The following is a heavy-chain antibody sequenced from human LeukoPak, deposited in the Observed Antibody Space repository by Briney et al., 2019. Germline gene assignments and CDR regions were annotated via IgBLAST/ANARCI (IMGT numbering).Heavy chain of an antibody. D-gene: IGHD4-23*01. CDR1: GFTFSTYW. V-gene: IGHV3-7*01. J-gene: IGHJ3*02. CDR3: AKYGGTTGTSFDS. Sequence: PGGSLRLSCAASGFTFSTYWMSWLRQAPGKGLEWVANIKEDSSDKGYLDSVKGRFTISGDNAKHSVYLQMNSLTVEDTAVYYCAKYGGTTGTSFDSWGQGTLVTVSS. CDR2: IKEDSSDK.